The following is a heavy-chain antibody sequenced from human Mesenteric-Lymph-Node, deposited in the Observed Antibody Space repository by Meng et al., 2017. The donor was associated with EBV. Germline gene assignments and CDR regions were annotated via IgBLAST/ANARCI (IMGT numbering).Heavy chain of an antibody. V-gene: IGHV4-34*01. J-gene: IGHJ4*02. Sequence: QVQLQQWGAGLLKPSETLSLTCAVYGGSFSGYYWSWIRQPPGKGLEWIGEINHSGSTNYNPSLKSRVTISVDRSRNQFSLKLSSVTAADTAVYYCARPAADYGDHGGTGWGQGTLVTASS. CDR1: GGSFSGYY. D-gene: IGHD4-17*01. CDR3: ARPAADYGDHGGTG. CDR2: INHSGST.